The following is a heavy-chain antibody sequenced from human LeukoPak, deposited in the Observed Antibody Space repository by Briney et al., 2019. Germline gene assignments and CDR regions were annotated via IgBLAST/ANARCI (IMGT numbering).Heavy chain of an antibody. CDR2: ISGSGGGT. V-gene: IGHV3-23*01. D-gene: IGHD4-17*01. Sequence: GGSLRLSCAASGFTFSTYGMHWVRQAPGKGLEWVSAISGSGGGTYYADSVKGRFTISRDNSKNTLYLQMNSLRAEDTAVYYCAKDVDGDYDWYFDLWGRGTLVTVSS. J-gene: IGHJ2*01. CDR1: GFTFSTYG. CDR3: AKDVDGDYDWYFDL.